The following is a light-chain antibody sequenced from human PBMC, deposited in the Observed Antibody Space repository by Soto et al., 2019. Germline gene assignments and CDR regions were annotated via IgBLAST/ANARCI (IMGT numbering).Light chain of an antibody. V-gene: IGLV2-11*01. CDR3: CSYAGAFTYV. CDR1: SSDVGGYRY. J-gene: IGLJ1*01. CDR2: DVS. Sequence: QSALTQPRSVSGSPGHSVTISCTGTSSDVGGYRYVSWYQQHPGKAPKLMISDVSKRPSGVPDRFSGSKFGNTASLTISGLQAEDEADYYCCSYAGAFTYVFGSGTKVTVL.